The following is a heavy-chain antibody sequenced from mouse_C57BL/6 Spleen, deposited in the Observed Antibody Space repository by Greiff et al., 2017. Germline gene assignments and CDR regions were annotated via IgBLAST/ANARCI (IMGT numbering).Heavy chain of an antibody. CDR1: GYTFTSYW. V-gene: IGHV1-61*01. D-gene: IGHD2-5*01. J-gene: IGHJ3*01. CDR2: IYPSDSET. Sequence: QVQLQQPGAELVRPGSSVKLSCKASGYTFTSYWMDWVKQRPGQGLEWIGNIYPSDSETHYNQKFKDKATLTVDKSSSTAYMQLSSLTSEDSAVYYCAREEDISNPFAYWGQGTLVTVSA. CDR3: AREEDISNPFAY.